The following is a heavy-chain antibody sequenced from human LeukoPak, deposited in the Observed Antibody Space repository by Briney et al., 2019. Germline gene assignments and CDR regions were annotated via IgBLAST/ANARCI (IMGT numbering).Heavy chain of an antibody. CDR2: INAGNGNT. Sequence: ASVKVSCKASGHNFPNYTMHWVRQALGQRLEWMGWINAGNGNTKHSQKFQDRVTITRDTSASTAYMELSSLKSEDTAVYYCARGNDLPFNTSWLSYYYYDMDVWGQGTTVTVSS. CDR3: ARGNDLPFNTSWLSYYYYDMDV. CDR1: GHNFPNYT. V-gene: IGHV1-3*01. D-gene: IGHD2-2*01. J-gene: IGHJ6*02.